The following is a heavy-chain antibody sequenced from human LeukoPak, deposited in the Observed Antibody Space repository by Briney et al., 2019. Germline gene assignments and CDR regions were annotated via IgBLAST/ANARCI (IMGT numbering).Heavy chain of an antibody. CDR3: GVGASSASEFDY. D-gene: IGHD1-26*01. V-gene: IGHV3-21*01. CDR2: ITGSSYKK. Sequence: GGSLRLSCAASGFTFSDYALNWVRQAPGKGLEWIPSITGSSYKKYYAESLKGRVTISRDNAKNSLYLQMDSLRADDTAVYYCGVGASSASEFDYWGQGTLVTVSS. J-gene: IGHJ4*02. CDR1: GFTFSDYA.